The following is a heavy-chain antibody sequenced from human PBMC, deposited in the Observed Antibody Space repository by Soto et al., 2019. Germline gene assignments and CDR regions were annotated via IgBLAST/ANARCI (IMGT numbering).Heavy chain of an antibody. Sequence: GSLRLSCAASGFTFSSYAMSWVRQAPGKGLEWVSAISGSGGSTYYADSVKGRFTISRDNSKNTLYLQMNSLRAEDTAVYYCAQSTSESGSGSYHFDTWGQGTLVTLSS. CDR1: GFTFSSYA. CDR3: AQSTSESGSGSYHFDT. CDR2: ISGSGGST. D-gene: IGHD3-10*01. V-gene: IGHV3-23*01. J-gene: IGHJ5*02.